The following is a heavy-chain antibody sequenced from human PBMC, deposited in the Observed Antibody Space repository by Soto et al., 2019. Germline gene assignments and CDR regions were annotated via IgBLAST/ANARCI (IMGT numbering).Heavy chain of an antibody. CDR3: ARYVSSGNNRVWYTFDA. D-gene: IGHD6-19*01. J-gene: IGHJ5*02. CDR1: GGTFSSYT. V-gene: IGHV1-69*13. CDR2: IIPIFGTT. Sequence: SVEVSCKASGGTFSSYTMNWVRQAPGQGLEWMGGIIPIFGTTNYAKKFQGRVTITADESTSTAYMELSSLRSEDTAVYYCARYVSSGNNRVWYTFDAWGQGTLVTVSS.